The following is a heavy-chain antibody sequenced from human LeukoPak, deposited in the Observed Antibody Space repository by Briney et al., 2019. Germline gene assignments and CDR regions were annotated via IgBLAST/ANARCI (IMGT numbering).Heavy chain of an antibody. V-gene: IGHV1-18*01. CDR3: ARGLNWNYDLGWVAP. Sequence: GASVKVSCKASGYGFNSCSITWVRQAPGQGLEWMGWISGYNGNTKYAQKFQGRVTLTTDTSTSTAYMELTSLRSDDTAIYYCARGLNWNYDLGWVAPWGQGTLVAVSS. J-gene: IGHJ5*02. D-gene: IGHD1-7*01. CDR1: GYGFNSCS. CDR2: ISGYNGNT.